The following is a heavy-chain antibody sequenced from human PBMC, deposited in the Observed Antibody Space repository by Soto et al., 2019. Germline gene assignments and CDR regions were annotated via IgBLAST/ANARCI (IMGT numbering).Heavy chain of an antibody. Sequence: QVQLVQSGAEVKKPGASVNVSCKASGYTFNTYDIEWVRLATGQGLEWMGSMNPNTGSTDYAQKFQGRVTMTMTTSISTAYLELSSLRSDDTAIYYCARTMGGIAAAGSDFWGQGTLVTVSA. CDR3: ARTMGGIAAAGSDF. V-gene: IGHV1-8*01. CDR2: MNPNTGST. CDR1: GYTFNTYD. J-gene: IGHJ4*02. D-gene: IGHD6-13*01.